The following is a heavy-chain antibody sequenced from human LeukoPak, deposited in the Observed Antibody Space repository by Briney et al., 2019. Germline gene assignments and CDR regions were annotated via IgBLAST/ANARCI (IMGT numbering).Heavy chain of an antibody. CDR2: ISYDGSNK. D-gene: IGHD3-22*01. CDR1: GFTYSSCG. CDR3: AKHHYYDPSDGFDY. Sequence: GGSLRLSCAASGFTYSSCGMHWVRQAPGKGLDWVAVISYDGSNKYYADSVKGRFTISRDNSKNTLYLQMNSLRAEDTAVYYCAKHHYYDPSDGFDYWGQGTLVTVSS. J-gene: IGHJ4*02. V-gene: IGHV3-30*18.